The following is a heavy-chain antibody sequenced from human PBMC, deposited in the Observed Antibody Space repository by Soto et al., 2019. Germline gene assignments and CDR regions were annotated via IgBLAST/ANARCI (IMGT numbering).Heavy chain of an antibody. Sequence: ASVKVSCKASGYTFTGYYMHWVRQAPGQGLEWMGWINPNSGGTNYAQKFQGRVTMTRDTSISTAYMELSRLRSDDTAVYYCARLIPVDTAMVSFDYWGQGTLVTSPQ. D-gene: IGHD5-18*01. CDR1: GYTFTGYY. CDR2: INPNSGGT. J-gene: IGHJ4*02. V-gene: IGHV1-2*02. CDR3: ARLIPVDTAMVSFDY.